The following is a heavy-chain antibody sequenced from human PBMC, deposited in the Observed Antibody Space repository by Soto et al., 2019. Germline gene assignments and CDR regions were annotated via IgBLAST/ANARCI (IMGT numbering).Heavy chain of an antibody. CDR3: AHRLDGNFDY. D-gene: IGHD3-3*01. Sequence: QITLKESGPTLVKPTQTLTLTCTFSGFSLSTSGVGVGWIRQPPGKALEWLALIYWDDDKRYSPSLKSRLTNNKDTSKNQVVLKVANMDPVDTATYYCAHRLDGNFDYGGQGTLVTVSS. V-gene: IGHV2-5*02. J-gene: IGHJ4*02. CDR2: IYWDDDK. CDR1: GFSLSTSGVG.